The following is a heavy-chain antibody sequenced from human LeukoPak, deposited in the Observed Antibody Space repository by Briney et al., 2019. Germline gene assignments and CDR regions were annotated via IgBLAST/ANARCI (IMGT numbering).Heavy chain of an antibody. CDR3: ATGLARGFNAFDL. Sequence: GGSLRLSCAASGFTFSSYSMNWVRQAPGKGLEWVGRIKSKSDGGTIDYAAPVKGRFTISRDDSKNTMYLQMNSLKTEDTAVYYCATGLARGFNAFDLWGQGTMVTVSS. J-gene: IGHJ3*01. V-gene: IGHV3-15*01. CDR2: IKSKSDGGTI. D-gene: IGHD3-10*01. CDR1: GFTFSSYS.